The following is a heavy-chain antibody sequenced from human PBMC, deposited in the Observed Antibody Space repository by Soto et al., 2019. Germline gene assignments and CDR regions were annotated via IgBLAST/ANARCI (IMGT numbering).Heavy chain of an antibody. CDR1: GFTFSSYW. D-gene: IGHD3-3*01. CDR3: TRDPYVLRFLEWLPPGGEYAMDV. Sequence: GGSLRLSCAASGFTFSSYWMHWVRQAPGEGLVWVSRINGDGSITTYADSVKGRFSISRDNAKNSLYLQMNSLRAEDTAVYYFTRDPYVLRFLEWLPPGGEYAMDVWGQGTTVTVSS. V-gene: IGHV3-74*01. J-gene: IGHJ6*02. CDR2: INGDGSIT.